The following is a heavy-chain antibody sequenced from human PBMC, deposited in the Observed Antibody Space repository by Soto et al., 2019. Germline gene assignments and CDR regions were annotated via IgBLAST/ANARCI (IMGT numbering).Heavy chain of an antibody. V-gene: IGHV1-18*01. Sequence: QVQLVQSGAEVKKPGASVKVSCKASGYTFTTYGISWVRQAPGQGLEWMGWITAYNGNTNYAPKLQGRVTKTTDTSTSTAYMELRSLRSDDTAVYYCARGWFGEFVHYLDYWGQGTLVTVSS. J-gene: IGHJ4*02. D-gene: IGHD3-10*01. CDR3: ARGWFGEFVHYLDY. CDR2: ITAYNGNT. CDR1: GYTFTTYG.